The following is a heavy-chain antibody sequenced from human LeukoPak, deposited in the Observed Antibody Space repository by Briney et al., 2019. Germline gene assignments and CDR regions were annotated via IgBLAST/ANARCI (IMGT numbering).Heavy chain of an antibody. CDR3: AKHTIFGVVTPSRYGMDV. CDR1: GFTFSSYS. D-gene: IGHD3-3*01. CDR2: ISGSGGST. J-gene: IGHJ6*02. Sequence: GGSLRLSCAASGFTFSSYSMSWVRQAPGKGLEWVSAISGSGGSTYYADSVKGRFTISRDNSKNTLYLQMNSLRAEDTAVYYCAKHTIFGVVTPSRYGMDVWGQGTTVTVSS. V-gene: IGHV3-23*01.